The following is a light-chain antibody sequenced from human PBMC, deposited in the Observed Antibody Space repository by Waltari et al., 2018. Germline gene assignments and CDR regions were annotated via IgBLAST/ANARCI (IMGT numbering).Light chain of an antibody. Sequence: DIVVTQSTDALAVSLGERATIDCKSSQSLLFRSKNKNYLAWYQQKPGQHPKLLLYWASSRESGVPDRFRGSGSGTDFTVTINSLQAADVAVYYCQQYDSNPFTFGQGTKVEIK. CDR3: QQYDSNPFT. CDR1: QSLLFRSKNKNY. V-gene: IGKV4-1*01. J-gene: IGKJ2*01. CDR2: WAS.